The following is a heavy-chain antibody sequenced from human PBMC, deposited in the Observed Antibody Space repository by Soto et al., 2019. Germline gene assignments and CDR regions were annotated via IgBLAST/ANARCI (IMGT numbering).Heavy chain of an antibody. Sequence: GGSLRLSCAASGFTFSDHYMTWIRQPPGKGLKWVSYISGSGTAIYYADSVKGRFTVSRDNARNSLYLHMNSLRAEDTAFYYCASDPYYYASGYWGQGILVTVSS. D-gene: IGHD3-10*01. V-gene: IGHV3-11*01. CDR3: ASDPYYYASGY. CDR2: ISGSGTAI. J-gene: IGHJ4*02. CDR1: GFTFSDHY.